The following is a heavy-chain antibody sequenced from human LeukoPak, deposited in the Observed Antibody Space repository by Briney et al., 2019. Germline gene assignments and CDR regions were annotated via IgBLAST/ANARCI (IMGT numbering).Heavy chain of an antibody. CDR2: SFSNYEK. D-gene: IGHD4-17*01. J-gene: IGHJ4*02. V-gene: IGHV2-26*01. CDR1: GFSLSNTRMG. Sequence: SDPVLVKPTETLTLTCTVSGFSLSNTRMGVSLIHQPPGKALERLAYSFSNYEKSYSTSLKSRVTISKDPSKSQVVLTMTNMDPVDFFFQAEDGIRDGDYHYYFDYWGQGTLVTVSS. CDR3: DGIRDGDYHYYFDY.